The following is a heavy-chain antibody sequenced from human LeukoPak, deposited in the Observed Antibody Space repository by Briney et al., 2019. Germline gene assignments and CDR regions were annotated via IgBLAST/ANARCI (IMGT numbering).Heavy chain of an antibody. D-gene: IGHD3-10*01. Sequence: ASVKVSCKASGYTFTNYYIYWVRQAPGQGLEWMGIINPSGGSTSYAQKFQGRVTMTRDKSTSTVYMELSSLRSEDTAVYYCARVSYGSGSYYKFGGFNWFDPWGQGTLVTVSS. CDR1: GYTFTNYY. V-gene: IGHV1-46*01. CDR2: INPSGGST. CDR3: ARVSYGSGSYYKFGGFNWFDP. J-gene: IGHJ5*02.